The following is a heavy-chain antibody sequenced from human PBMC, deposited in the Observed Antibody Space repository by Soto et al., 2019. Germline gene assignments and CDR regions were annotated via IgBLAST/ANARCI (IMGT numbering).Heavy chain of an antibody. V-gene: IGHV1-8*01. J-gene: IGHJ5*02. Sequence: AGVKVSCNASRYSFTNNDVSWVRQVTGQGLEWMGWMNPGSGDTGYAQKFQGSVTMTRDISIATAYMELSSLRSDDTAIYYCARMETFGSLNWFDPWGQGTLVTV. CDR1: RYSFTNND. CDR2: MNPGSGDT. D-gene: IGHD3-16*01. CDR3: ARMETFGSLNWFDP.